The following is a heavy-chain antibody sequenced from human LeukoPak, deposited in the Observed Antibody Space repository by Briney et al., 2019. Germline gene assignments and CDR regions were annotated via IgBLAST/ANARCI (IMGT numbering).Heavy chain of an antibody. D-gene: IGHD2-2*02. CDR2: IIPIFGTA. Sequence: AASVKVSCKASGGTFSSYAISWVRQAPGQGLEWMGGIIPIFGTANYAQKFQGRVTTTADESTSTAYMELSSLRSEDTAVYYCARGKNGVVPAAIRVDAFDIWGQGTMVTVSS. J-gene: IGHJ3*02. CDR1: GGTFSSYA. V-gene: IGHV1-69*01. CDR3: ARGKNGVVPAAIRVDAFDI.